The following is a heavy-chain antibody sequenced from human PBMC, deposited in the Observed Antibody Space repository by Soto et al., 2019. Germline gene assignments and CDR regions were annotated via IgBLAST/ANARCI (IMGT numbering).Heavy chain of an antibody. J-gene: IGHJ4*02. CDR3: ATPIVAFY. CDR1: GYTFTSYA. V-gene: IGHV1-3*01. D-gene: IGHD5-12*01. CDR2: INAGNGNT. Sequence: ASGKVSCKASGYTFTSYAIHWVRQAPGQRLEWMGWINAGNGNTKYSQKFQGRVIITRDTSAGTAYMELRSLRSEDTAVYYCATPIVAFYWGQRTLVTAPQ.